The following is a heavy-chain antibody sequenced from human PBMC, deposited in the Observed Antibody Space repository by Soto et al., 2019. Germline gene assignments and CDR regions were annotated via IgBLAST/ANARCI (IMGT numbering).Heavy chain of an antibody. V-gene: IGHV4-39*01. CDR2: IFYSGST. J-gene: IGHJ5*02. Sequence: PSETLSLTCTVSADSISSGSYYWDWIRQPPGKGLEWIGNIFYSGSTLYNPSLKGRVSIDVDTSSNQFSLRLPSVTAADTAVYFCARSGGYSGYDHFFDPWGHGPLVTVSS. CDR1: ADSISSGSYY. D-gene: IGHD5-12*01. CDR3: ARSGGYSGYDHFFDP.